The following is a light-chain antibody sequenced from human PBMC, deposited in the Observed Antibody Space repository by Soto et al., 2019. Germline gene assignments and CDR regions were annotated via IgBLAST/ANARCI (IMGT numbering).Light chain of an antibody. V-gene: IGKV1-39*01. CDR2: AAS. CDR1: LSTSIY. J-gene: IGKJ2*01. CDR3: QQSYSTPYT. Sequence: DIQMTQSPSSLSASVGDRVTITCRAGLSTSIYVNWYQQKPGKAPKLLIYAASSLQSGVPSRFSGSESGTDFTLTISSLQPEDFANYYCQQSYSTPYTFGQGTKLEIK.